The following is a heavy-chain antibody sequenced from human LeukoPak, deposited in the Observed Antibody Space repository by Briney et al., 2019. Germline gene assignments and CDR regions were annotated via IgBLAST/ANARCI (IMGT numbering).Heavy chain of an antibody. Sequence: SETLSLTCTVSGYSISSGYYWGWIRQPPGKGLEWIGRIYHSGSTYYNPSLKSRLTIQVHTSENQFSLKLSSVTAAHPAVYFCARVGRCSSTSCYDVFFWYYYYMDVWGKGTTVTVSS. V-gene: IGHV4-38-2*02. J-gene: IGHJ6*03. D-gene: IGHD2-2*01. CDR1: GYSISSGYY. CDR3: ARVGRCSSTSCYDVFFWYYYYMDV. CDR2: IYHSGST.